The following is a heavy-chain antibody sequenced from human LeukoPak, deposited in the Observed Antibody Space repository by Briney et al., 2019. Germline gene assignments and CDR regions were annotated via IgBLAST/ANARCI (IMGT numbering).Heavy chain of an antibody. CDR3: ARGQQLVKTD. D-gene: IGHD6-13*01. V-gene: IGHV3-30-3*01. J-gene: IGHJ4*02. Sequence: PGGSLRLSCAASGFTFNLYAVHWVRRAPGKGLEWVAVTSFTGSGTYYADSVRGRFTISRDNSKNTVYLQMDSLRAEDTALYYCARGQQLVKTDWGQGTLVTVSS. CDR2: TSFTGSGT. CDR1: GFTFNLYA.